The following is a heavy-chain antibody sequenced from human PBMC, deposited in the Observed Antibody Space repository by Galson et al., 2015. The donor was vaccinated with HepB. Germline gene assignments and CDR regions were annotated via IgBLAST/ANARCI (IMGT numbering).Heavy chain of an antibody. D-gene: IGHD2-15*01. V-gene: IGHV3-23*01. CDR1: EFTFSIYA. Sequence: SLRLSCAASEFTFSIYAMSWVRQAPGKGLEWVSGLSGGGGGTNYADSVKGRFTISRDNSKNTLYLQMNSLRADDTAVYFCSKAPSPYCSGGSCYQIDYWGQRTLVTVSS. J-gene: IGHJ4*02. CDR2: LSGGGGGT. CDR3: SKAPSPYCSGGSCYQIDY.